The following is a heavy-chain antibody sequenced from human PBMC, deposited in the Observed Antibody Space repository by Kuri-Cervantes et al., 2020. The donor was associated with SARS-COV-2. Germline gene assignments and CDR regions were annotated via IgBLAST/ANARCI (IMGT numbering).Heavy chain of an antibody. CDR2: IYYSGST. V-gene: IGHV4-39*01. Sequence: SETLSLTCAVSGGSISSSSYYWGWIRQPPGKGLEWIGSIYYSGSTYYNPSLKSRVTISVDTSKNQFSLKLSSVTAADTAVYYCARNRYCSSTSCYMEFSFWGQGTLVTVSS. D-gene: IGHD2-2*02. CDR3: ARNRYCSSTSCYMEFSF. J-gene: IGHJ4*02. CDR1: GGSISSSSYY.